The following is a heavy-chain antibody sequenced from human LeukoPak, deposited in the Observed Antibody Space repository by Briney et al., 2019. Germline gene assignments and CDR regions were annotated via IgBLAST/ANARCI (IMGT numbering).Heavy chain of an antibody. CDR3: ARDQYDTWSRRGNFDS. J-gene: IGHJ4*02. V-gene: IGHV3-7*03. D-gene: IGHD3-3*01. Sequence: GGSLRLSCVASGFTFGKYWMSWVRQAPGKGLEWVANIKLDGSEKNYVDSVKGRFTISRDNTKNSLYLQMNRLRAEDTAVFYCARDQYDTWSRRGNFDSWGQGTLVIVSS. CDR2: IKLDGSEK. CDR1: GFTFGKYW.